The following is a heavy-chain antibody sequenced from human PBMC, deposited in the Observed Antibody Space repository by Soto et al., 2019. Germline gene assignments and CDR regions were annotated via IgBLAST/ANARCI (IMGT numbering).Heavy chain of an antibody. CDR3: ARDRHRGYCTGDSCSSSFDS. CDR2: SNHGGYT. CDR1: GGPFSGYY. J-gene: IGHJ4*02. D-gene: IGHD2-15*01. V-gene: IGHV4-34*01. Sequence: QVQLQQWGAGLLKPSETLSLTCAIYGGPFSGYYWNWIRQPPGKGLEWIGESNHGGYTNYNPSLTCRVNMPVDTSKTQFSPKLTSVTAANTAVYYCARDRHRGYCTGDSCSSSFDSWGQGTQVIVSS.